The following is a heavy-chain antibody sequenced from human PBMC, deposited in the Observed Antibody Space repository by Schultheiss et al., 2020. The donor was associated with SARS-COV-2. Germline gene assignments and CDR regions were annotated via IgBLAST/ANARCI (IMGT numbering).Heavy chain of an antibody. Sequence: SETLSLTCAVFGGSISSGGYSWSWIRQPPGKGLEWIGYIYYSGSTYYNPSLKSRVTISVDTSKNQFSLKLSSVTAADTAVYYCARARITMIVVVDAFDIWGQGTMVTVSS. CDR2: IYYSGST. CDR1: GGSISSGGYS. V-gene: IGHV4-30-4*07. J-gene: IGHJ3*02. D-gene: IGHD3-22*01. CDR3: ARARITMIVVVDAFDI.